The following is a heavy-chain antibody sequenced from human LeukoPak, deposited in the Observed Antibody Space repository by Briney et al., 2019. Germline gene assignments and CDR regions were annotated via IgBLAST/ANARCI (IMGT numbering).Heavy chain of an antibody. Sequence: PSETLSLTCAVSGGSISSGGYSWSWIRQPPGKGLEWIGYIYHSGSTYYNPSLKSRVTISVDRSKNQFSLKLSSVTAADTAVYYCARRAPYSVGWFDPWGQGTLVTVSS. V-gene: IGHV4-30-2*01. CDR3: ARRAPYSVGWFDP. CDR2: IYHSGST. J-gene: IGHJ5*02. D-gene: IGHD2-21*01. CDR1: GGSISSGGYS.